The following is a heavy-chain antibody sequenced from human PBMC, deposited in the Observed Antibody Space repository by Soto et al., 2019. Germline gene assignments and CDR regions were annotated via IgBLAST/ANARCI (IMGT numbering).Heavy chain of an antibody. V-gene: IGHV4-39*01. CDR1: GGSISSSPYF. J-gene: IGHJ5*02. CDR2: IDYRGTT. Sequence: SETPSLTCTVSGGSISSSPYFWGWIRQPPGRGLEWIGSIDYRGTTYYNASLKSRVTLSLDTSKNQFSLKVNSLTAADTAVYFCSRRAPEGFDPWGQGTLVTVSS. CDR3: SRRAPEGFDP.